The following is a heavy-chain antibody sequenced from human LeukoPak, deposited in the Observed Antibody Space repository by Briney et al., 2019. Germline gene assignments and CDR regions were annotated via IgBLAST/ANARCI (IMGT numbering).Heavy chain of an antibody. CDR2: ISGSGSIT. J-gene: IGHJ3*02. CDR1: GYIFTSYW. V-gene: IGHV3-23*01. Sequence: GESLKISCKGSGYIFTSYWIGWVRQAPGKGLEWVSGISGSGSITDYADSVKGRFTISRDDSKNTLYLQMNSLRAEDTAVYYCAKAIVVVISGNAFQIWGQGTMVTVSS. CDR3: AKAIVVVISGNAFQI. D-gene: IGHD3-22*01.